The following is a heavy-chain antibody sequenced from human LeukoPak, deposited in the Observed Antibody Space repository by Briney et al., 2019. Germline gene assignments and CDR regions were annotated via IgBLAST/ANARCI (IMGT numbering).Heavy chain of an antibody. CDR1: GASISSYY. CDR3: ARLRADALQPFDY. CDR2: IFHSGST. V-gene: IGHV4-59*01. D-gene: IGHD1-1*01. J-gene: IGHJ4*02. Sequence: PSETLSLTCTVSGASISSYYWSWIRQPPGKGLEWIGYIFHSGSTNYNPSLKSRVTISVDTSKNQLSLKLSSVTAADTAVYYCARLRADALQPFDYWGQGNLVTVSS.